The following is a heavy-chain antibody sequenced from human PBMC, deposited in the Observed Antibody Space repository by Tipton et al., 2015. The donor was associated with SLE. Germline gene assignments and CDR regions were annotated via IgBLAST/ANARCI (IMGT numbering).Heavy chain of an antibody. CDR1: GGSIRSSNW. CDR3: SKDYNHDNVDYN. J-gene: IGHJ4*02. V-gene: IGHV4-4*02. Sequence: TLSLTCAVSGGSIRSSNWWSWVRQPPGKGLEWIGEIHHSGSTNSNPSLKSRVTISVDKSKNQFSLKLSSVTVADTAVYYCSKDYNHDNVDYNWGQGTLVIVSS. CDR2: IHHSGST. D-gene: IGHD5-24*01.